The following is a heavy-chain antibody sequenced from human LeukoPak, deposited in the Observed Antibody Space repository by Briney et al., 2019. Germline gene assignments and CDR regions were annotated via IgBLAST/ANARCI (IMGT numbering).Heavy chain of an antibody. V-gene: IGHV5-51*01. J-gene: IGHJ5*02. D-gene: IGHD2-21*01. CDR1: GYNVNNYW. CDR3: ARWVKADRSDP. Sequence: GESLKISCKASGYNVNNYWIGWVRQMPGKGLEWLGVIYPGDSETRYRPSFQGQVTISADKSITTAYLQWNSLKASDTAMYYCARWVKADRSDPWGQGTQVTVSS. CDR2: IYPGDSET.